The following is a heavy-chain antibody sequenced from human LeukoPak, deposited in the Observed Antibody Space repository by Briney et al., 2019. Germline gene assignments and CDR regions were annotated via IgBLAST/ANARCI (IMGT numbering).Heavy chain of an antibody. V-gene: IGHV4-30-2*01. CDR2: IYHSGST. CDR1: GGSISSGGYS. D-gene: IGHD2-2*01. CDR3: ARGGQLPLDY. Sequence: SQTLSLTCAVSGGSISSGGYSWSWIRQPPGKGLEWIGYIYHSGSTYYNPSLKSRVTISVDRSKNRFSLKLSSVTAADTAVYYCARGGQLPLDYWGQGTLVTVTS. J-gene: IGHJ4*02.